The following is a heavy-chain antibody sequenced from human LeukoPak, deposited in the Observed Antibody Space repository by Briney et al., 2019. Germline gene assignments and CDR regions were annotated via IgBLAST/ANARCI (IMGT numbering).Heavy chain of an antibody. CDR2: ITSDARDT. CDR1: GFTFSSYW. D-gene: IGHD3-10*01. V-gene: IGHV3-74*01. CDR3: AKNGPGLDYFDY. Sequence: GGTLRLSCAASGFTFSSYWMHWVRQAPGKGLVWVSRITSDARDTTYADSVKGRFTISRDNAKNTLYLQMNSLRAEDTAVYYCAKNGPGLDYFDYWGQGTLVTVSS. J-gene: IGHJ4*02.